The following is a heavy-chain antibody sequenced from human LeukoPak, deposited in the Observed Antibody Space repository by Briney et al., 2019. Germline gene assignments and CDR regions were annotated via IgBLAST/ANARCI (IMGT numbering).Heavy chain of an antibody. D-gene: IGHD3-22*01. CDR1: GFTFSSYS. V-gene: IGHV3-21*04. CDR2: ISSSSSYI. CDR3: ARVSDYYDFSSGLFDP. J-gene: IGHJ5*02. Sequence: PGGSLRLSCAASGFTFSSYSMNWVRQAPGKGLEWVSSISSSSSYIYYADSVKGRFTISRDNSKNTLYLQMNSLRAEDTAVYYCARVSDYYDFSSGLFDPWGQGTLVTVSS.